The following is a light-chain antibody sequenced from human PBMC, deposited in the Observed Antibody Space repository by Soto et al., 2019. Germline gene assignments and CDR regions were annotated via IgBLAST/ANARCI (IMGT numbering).Light chain of an antibody. J-gene: IGKJ3*01. CDR3: QQYETYPFT. CDR1: QSISSW. Sequence: DIQMTQSPSTLSASVGYRVNITCRASQSISSWFAWYQQKPGKAPNLLIYDASSLESGVPSRFSGSGYGTEFTLTISNLQPDDFASYCCQQYETYPFTFGPGTKVDIK. CDR2: DAS. V-gene: IGKV1-5*01.